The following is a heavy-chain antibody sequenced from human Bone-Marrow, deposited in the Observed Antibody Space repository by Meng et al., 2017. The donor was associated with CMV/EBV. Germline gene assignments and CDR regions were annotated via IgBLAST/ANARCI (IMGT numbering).Heavy chain of an antibody. V-gene: IGHV3-21*01. CDR3: ARVSPIWWSIDY. CDR1: GFTFSSYS. D-gene: IGHD2-15*01. J-gene: IGHJ4*02. CDR2: ISSSSSYI. Sequence: GESLKISCAASGFTFSSYSMNWVRQAPGKGLEWVSSISSSSSYIYYADSVKGRFTISRDNAKNSLYLQMNSLRAEDTAVYYCARVSPIWWSIDYWGQGTLVTVYS.